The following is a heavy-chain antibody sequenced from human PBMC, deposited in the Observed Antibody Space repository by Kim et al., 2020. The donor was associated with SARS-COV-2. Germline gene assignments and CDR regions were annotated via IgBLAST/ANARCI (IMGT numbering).Heavy chain of an antibody. Sequence: ASVKVSCKASGYTFTSYDINWVRQATGQGLEWMGWMNPNSGNTGYAQKFQGRVTMTRNTSISTAYMELSSLRSEDTAVYYCARGYYCSGGSCFLSSYYYYYGMDVWGQGTTVTVSS. V-gene: IGHV1-8*01. J-gene: IGHJ6*02. CDR1: GYTFTSYD. CDR3: ARGYYCSGGSCFLSSYYYYYGMDV. CDR2: MNPNSGNT. D-gene: IGHD2-15*01.